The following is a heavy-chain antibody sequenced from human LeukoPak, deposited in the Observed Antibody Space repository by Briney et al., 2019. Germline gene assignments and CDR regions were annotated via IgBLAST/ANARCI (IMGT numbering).Heavy chain of an antibody. D-gene: IGHD6-19*01. CDR2: ISAFNGNS. J-gene: IGHJ4*02. CDR3: ARSFIAEAATAYDY. V-gene: IGHV1-18*01. CDR1: GYTFSSLG. Sequence: ASVKVSCKAYGYTFSSLGIGWVRQAPGQGPEWRGWISAFNGNSEYPQKLQDRVTVTIETSTNIAYMELRNLRPDDTAVYYCARSFIAEAATAYDYWGQGTLVIVSS.